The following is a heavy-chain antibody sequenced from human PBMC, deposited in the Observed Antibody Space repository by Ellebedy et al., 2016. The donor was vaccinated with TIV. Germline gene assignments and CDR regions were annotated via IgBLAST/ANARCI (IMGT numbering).Heavy chain of an antibody. CDR3: AKDTAGTGWYGGVD. CDR1: GFSFDDYS. J-gene: IGHJ4*02. V-gene: IGHV3-43*01. D-gene: IGHD6-19*01. CDR2: ITWDGGVT. Sequence: GESLKISCAASGFSFDDYSMHWLRQVPGKGLEWVSLITWDGGVTDYADSVKGRFTISRDNNKNSLYLQMNILRTEDTALYFCAKDTAGTGWYGGVDWGQGTLVTVSS.